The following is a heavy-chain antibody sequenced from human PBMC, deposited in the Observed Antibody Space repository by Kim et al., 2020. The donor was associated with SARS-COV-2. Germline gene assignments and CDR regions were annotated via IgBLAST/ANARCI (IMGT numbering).Heavy chain of an antibody. J-gene: IGHJ6*02. CDR3: ARASLLWFGELPMDV. Sequence: GGSLRLSCAASGFTFSSYSMNWVRQAPGKGLEWVSSISSSSSYIYYADSVKGRFTISRDNAKNSLYLQMNSLRAEDTAVYYCARASLLWFGELPMDVWGQGTTVTVSS. CDR1: GFTFSSYS. CDR2: ISSSSSYI. V-gene: IGHV3-21*01. D-gene: IGHD3-10*01.